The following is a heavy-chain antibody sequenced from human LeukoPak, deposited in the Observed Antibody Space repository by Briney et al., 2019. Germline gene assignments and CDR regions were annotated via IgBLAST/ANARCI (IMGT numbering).Heavy chain of an antibody. D-gene: IGHD5-12*01. CDR1: GGSISSGDYY. CDR3: AGDFLTERDRGIVATIGDYYYYYGMDV. Sequence: PSQTLSLTCTVSGGSISSGDYYWSWIRQPPGKGLEWIGYIYYSGSTYYNPSLKSRVTISVDTSKNQFSLKLSSVTAADTAVYYCAGDFLTERDRGIVATIGDYYYYYGMDVWGQGTTVTVSS. CDR2: IYYSGST. V-gene: IGHV4-30-4*01. J-gene: IGHJ6*02.